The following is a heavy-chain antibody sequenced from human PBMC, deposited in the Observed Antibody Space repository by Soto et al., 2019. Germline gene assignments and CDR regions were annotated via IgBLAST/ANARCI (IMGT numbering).Heavy chain of an antibody. CDR1: GYTFTGYY. J-gene: IGHJ6*02. CDR2: INPNSGGT. D-gene: IGHD3-3*02. CDR3: ARDPISSIIFGYYYYGMDV. V-gene: IGHV1-2*04. Sequence: ASVKVSCKASGYTFTGYYMHWVRQAPGQGLEWMGWINPNSGGTNYAQKFQGWVTMTRDTSISTAYMELSRLRSDDTAVYYCARDPISSIIFGYYYYGMDVWCQATMVTVFS.